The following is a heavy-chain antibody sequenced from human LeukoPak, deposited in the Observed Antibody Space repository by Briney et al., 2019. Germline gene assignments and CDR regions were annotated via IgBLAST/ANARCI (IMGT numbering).Heavy chain of an antibody. J-gene: IGHJ4*02. CDR2: IKEDGSEK. CDR3: ATDVGAG. V-gene: IGHV3-7*01. Sequence: PGGSLRLSCAASGFTFSSSWMMWVRQTPGKGLEWVANIKEDGSEKYYLDSVKGRFTISRDNAKNSLYLQMNSLGAEDTAVYYCATDVGAGWGQGTLVTVSS. CDR1: GFTFSSSW.